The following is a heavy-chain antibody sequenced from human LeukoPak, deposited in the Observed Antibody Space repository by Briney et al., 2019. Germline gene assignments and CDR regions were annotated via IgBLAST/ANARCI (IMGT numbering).Heavy chain of an antibody. V-gene: IGHV4-59*01. CDR2: IYYSGST. D-gene: IGHD6-19*01. CDR1: GGSISSYY. CDR3: ARGEQWLVHAFDI. Sequence: SETLSLTCTVSGGSISSYYWSWIRQPPGKGLEWIGYIYYSGSTNYNPSLKSRVTISVDTSKNQFSLKLSSVTAADTAVYYCARGEQWLVHAFDIWGQGTMVTVSS. J-gene: IGHJ3*02.